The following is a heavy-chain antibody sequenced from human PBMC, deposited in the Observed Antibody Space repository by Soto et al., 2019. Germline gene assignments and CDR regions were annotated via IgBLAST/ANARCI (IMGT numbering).Heavy chain of an antibody. CDR1: GYAFTTYG. CDR3: ARVHVDVPTEFDY. Sequence: ASVKVSCKASGYAFTTYGMHWVRQAPGQRLEWMGYINPGSGNTKYSQNFQGRVTITGDTSATTTYMELSGLGSEDTALYYCARVHVDVPTEFDYWGQGTLVTVSS. D-gene: IGHD3-10*02. V-gene: IGHV1-3*01. J-gene: IGHJ4*02. CDR2: INPGSGNT.